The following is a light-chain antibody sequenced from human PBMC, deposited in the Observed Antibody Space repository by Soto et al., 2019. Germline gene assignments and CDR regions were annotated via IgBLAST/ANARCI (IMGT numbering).Light chain of an antibody. V-gene: IGKV3-20*01. CDR3: QQYGSLMYT. CDR1: QSVSSSY. CDR2: GAS. J-gene: IGKJ2*01. Sequence: EIVLTQSPGTLSLSPGERATLSCRASQSVSSSYLAWYQQKPGQAPRLLIYGASSRATGIPDRFSGSGSGTDFTLTIRRLEPEDFAVYYCQQYGSLMYTFGQGTKLEIK.